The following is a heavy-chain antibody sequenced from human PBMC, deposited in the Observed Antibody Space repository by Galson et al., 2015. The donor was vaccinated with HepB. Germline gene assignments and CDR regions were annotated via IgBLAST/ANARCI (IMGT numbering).Heavy chain of an antibody. CDR2: ISSSSSTI. Sequence: SLRLSCAASGFTFSSYSMNWVRQAPGKGLEWVSYISSSSSTIYYADSVKGRFTISRDNAKNSLYLQMNSLRAEDTAVYYCARDSKYDFWSGYWDSLHYYMDVWGKGTTVTVSS. CDR3: ARDSKYDFWSGYWDSLHYYMDV. D-gene: IGHD3-3*01. V-gene: IGHV3-48*01. J-gene: IGHJ6*03. CDR1: GFTFSSYS.